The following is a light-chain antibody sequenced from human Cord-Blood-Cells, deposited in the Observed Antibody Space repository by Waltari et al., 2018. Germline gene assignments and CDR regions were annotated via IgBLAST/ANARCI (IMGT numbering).Light chain of an antibody. J-gene: IGLJ2*01. Sequence: QSALTQPDTVSGSPGQAVPIPCTGTSSDVGGYNYVSWYQQPPGKAPKLMIYHVSKRPPGRPDGFAGSKSGHTASLTSSRVQAEDEADYCCCSYAGSYVVFCGRTKLSVL. CDR1: SSDVGGYNY. CDR2: HVS. V-gene: IGLV2-11*01. CDR3: CSYAGSYVV.